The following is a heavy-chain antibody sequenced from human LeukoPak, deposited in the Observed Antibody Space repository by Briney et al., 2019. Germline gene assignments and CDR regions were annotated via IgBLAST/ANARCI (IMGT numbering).Heavy chain of an antibody. CDR2: IYYSGST. CDR1: GGSISSGDYY. J-gene: IGHJ3*02. Sequence: SQTLSLTCTVSGGSISSGDYYWSWIRQPPGKGLEWIGYIYYSGSTYYNPSLKSRVTISVDTSKNQFSLKLSSVTAADTAVYYCAREQVVAGDDAFDIWGQGTMVTVSS. CDR3: AREQVVAGDDAFDI. D-gene: IGHD3-22*01. V-gene: IGHV4-30-4*08.